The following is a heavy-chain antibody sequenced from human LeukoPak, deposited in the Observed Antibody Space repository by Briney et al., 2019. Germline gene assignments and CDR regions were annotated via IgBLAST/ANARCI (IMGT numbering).Heavy chain of an antibody. D-gene: IGHD3-10*01. Sequence: ASVKVSCKASGYTFTSYGIIWVRQAPGQGLEGMGWISSYNGNTNYAQKIQGRVTMTTDASTSTAYLELRSLRADDTAVYYCAREVVRGVYYMDVWGKGTTVTISS. V-gene: IGHV1-18*01. CDR3: AREVVRGVYYMDV. J-gene: IGHJ6*03. CDR2: ISSYNGNT. CDR1: GYTFTSYG.